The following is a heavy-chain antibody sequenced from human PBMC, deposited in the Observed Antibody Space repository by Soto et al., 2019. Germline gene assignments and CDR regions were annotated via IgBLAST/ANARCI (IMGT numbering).Heavy chain of an antibody. J-gene: IGHJ1*01. Sequence: ASVKVSCKAPGGSFSSFGISWVRQAPGQGLEWMGGIIPVFGRPNYAQRFRGRLTITADESTNTVYLELIDLRSEDTAVYYCAREGSGYNLWGQGTQVTVSS. D-gene: IGHD5-12*01. CDR3: AREGSGYNL. CDR2: IIPVFGRP. V-gene: IGHV1-69*13. CDR1: GGSFSSFG.